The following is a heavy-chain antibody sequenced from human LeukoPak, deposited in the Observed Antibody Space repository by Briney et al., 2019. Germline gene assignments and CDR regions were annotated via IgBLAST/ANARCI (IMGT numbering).Heavy chain of an antibody. D-gene: IGHD2-2*01. J-gene: IGHJ1*01. CDR2: ISGSGGST. Sequence: GGSLRLSCAASGFTFSSYAMSWVRQAPGKGLEWVSAISGSGGSTYYADSVKGRFTISRDNSKNTLYLQMNSLRAEGTAVYYCAKNVHCSSTSCYRGRAEYFQHWGQGTLVTVSS. CDR3: AKNVHCSSTSCYRGRAEYFQH. CDR1: GFTFSSYA. V-gene: IGHV3-23*01.